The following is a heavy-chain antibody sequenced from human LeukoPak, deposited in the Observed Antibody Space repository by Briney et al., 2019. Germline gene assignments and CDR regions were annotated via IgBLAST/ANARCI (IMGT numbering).Heavy chain of an antibody. J-gene: IGHJ4*02. CDR1: GFTFSSYA. CDR3: AAGREGAVTRILEY. V-gene: IGHV3-30*04. Sequence: GGSLRLSCAASGFTFSSYAKHWVRQAPGKGLEWVALISYDGSRKYFADSVKGRFTISRDNSKNTLYLQMDSLRAEDTAVYYCAAGREGAVTRILEYWGQGTLVTVSS. D-gene: IGHD4-17*01. CDR2: ISYDGSRK.